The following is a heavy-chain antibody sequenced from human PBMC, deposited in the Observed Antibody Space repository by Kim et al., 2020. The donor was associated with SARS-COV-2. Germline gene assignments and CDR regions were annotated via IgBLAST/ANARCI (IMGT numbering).Heavy chain of an antibody. CDR1: GGSFSGYY. J-gene: IGHJ5*02. D-gene: IGHD2-15*01. CDR2: INHSGST. V-gene: IGHV4-34*01. Sequence: SETLSLTCAVYGGSFSGYYWSWIRQPPGKGLEWIGEINHSGSTNYNPSLKSRVTISVDTSKNQFSLKLSSVTAADTAVYYCARGNSQGYCSGGSCYSRWFDPWGQGTLVTVSS. CDR3: ARGNSQGYCSGGSCYSRWFDP.